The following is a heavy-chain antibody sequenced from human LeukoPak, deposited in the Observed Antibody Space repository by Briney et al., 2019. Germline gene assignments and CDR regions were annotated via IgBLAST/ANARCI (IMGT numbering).Heavy chain of an antibody. J-gene: IGHJ5*02. V-gene: IGHV3-23*01. CDR3: VREAGYCAPVCVKTNWFDP. CDR2: ISNGKT. D-gene: IGHD2-15*01. CDR1: GFPFSSHA. Sequence: GGSLRLSCAASGFPFSSHAMSWVRQPPGKGMEWVAAISNGKTYYADSVRGRFAISRDDSTNTVYLHMNCLRDEDTALCHCVREAGYCAPVCVKTNWFDPWGQGTLVTVSS.